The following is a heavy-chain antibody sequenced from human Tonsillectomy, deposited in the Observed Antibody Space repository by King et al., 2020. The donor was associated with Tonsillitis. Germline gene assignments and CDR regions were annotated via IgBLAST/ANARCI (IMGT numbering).Heavy chain of an antibody. Sequence: VQLVESGGGLVKPGGSLRLSCAASGFTFSSYTMNWVRQAPGKGLEWVSSISSSTTYIYYADSVKGRFTISRDNAKNSLYLHMSSLRAEDTALYYCASSTSIHDYGCNSEFSSAEYFHHWGQGTLVTVSS. CDR2: ISSSTTYI. CDR3: ASSTSIHDYGCNSEFSSAEYFHH. V-gene: IGHV3-21*01. J-gene: IGHJ1*01. CDR1: GFTFSSYT. D-gene: IGHD4-23*01.